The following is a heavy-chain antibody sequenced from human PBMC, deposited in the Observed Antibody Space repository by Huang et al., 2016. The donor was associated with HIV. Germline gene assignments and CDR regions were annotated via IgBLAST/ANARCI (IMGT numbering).Heavy chain of an antibody. Sequence: QVHLVQSGAEVKKPGASVKVSCKASGYTFTNYDINWVRQAPGRGLEWMGGMNPNTGKTGFAQSFQGRVTRTRKTSITTADMELTSLTSEDTAVDYCARSAYGDLDYWGLGTLVIVSS. CDR3: ARSAYGDLDY. CDR1: GYTFTNYD. V-gene: IGHV1-8*02. CDR2: MNPNTGKT. J-gene: IGHJ4*02. D-gene: IGHD4-17*01.